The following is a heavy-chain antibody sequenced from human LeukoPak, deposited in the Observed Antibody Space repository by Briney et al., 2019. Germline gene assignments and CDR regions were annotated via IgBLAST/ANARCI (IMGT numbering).Heavy chain of an antibody. D-gene: IGHD6-6*01. J-gene: IGHJ4*02. CDR1: GFTFSSYG. V-gene: IGHV3-23*01. CDR2: ISDSGCST. Sequence: GSLRLSCAASGFTFSSYGMSWVHQARGKGLEWVAAISDSGCSTYYAGSVKGRFTIYRDNSKNTLYLQTNSQRAEDTAVYYCAKDHRFGSSIGGYWVEGTLPSVP. CDR3: AKDHRFGSSIGGY.